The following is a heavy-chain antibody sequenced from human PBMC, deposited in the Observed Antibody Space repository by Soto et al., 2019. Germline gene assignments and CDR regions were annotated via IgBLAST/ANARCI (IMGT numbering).Heavy chain of an antibody. Sequence: QVQLVQSGAEVKKPGASVRVSCEVYGDTLTSYTIHWLRQAAGQRPEWMGWINGGNGHTKYSQKFQGAVTFTRDTSASTAYIDLNILRSEDTALYYWAAGRGLGDGFDPWGQGTLVTVSS. D-gene: IGHD3-16*01. CDR1: GDTLTSYT. J-gene: IGHJ5*02. CDR2: INGGNGHT. CDR3: AAGRGLGDGFDP. V-gene: IGHV1-3*01.